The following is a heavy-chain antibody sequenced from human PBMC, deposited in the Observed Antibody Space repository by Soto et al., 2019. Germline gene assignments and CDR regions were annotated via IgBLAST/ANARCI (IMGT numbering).Heavy chain of an antibody. CDR3: AKGAGYCSGGRCYSPLDV. D-gene: IGHD2-15*01. Sequence: EVQLLESGGGLGQPGGSLRLSCAASEFTFSSYAMSWVRQAPGKGLEWLSAISAGGGSTYYADSVKGRFTISRDNSKKTLYLQMNSLRAEDTAVYYCAKGAGYCSGGRCYSPLDVWGQGTTVTVSS. CDR1: EFTFSSYA. J-gene: IGHJ6*02. V-gene: IGHV3-23*01. CDR2: ISAGGGST.